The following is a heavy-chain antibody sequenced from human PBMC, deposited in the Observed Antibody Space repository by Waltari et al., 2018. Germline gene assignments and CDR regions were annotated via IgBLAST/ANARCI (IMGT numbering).Heavy chain of an antibody. CDR1: GYTFTSYY. CDR3: ARPYVQNSYDY. Sequence: QVQLVQSGAEVKKPGASVKVACKTSGYTFTSYYMHWGRQAPGQGLEWMGMINPSGGSTTYAQKFQGRVTMTRDTSTITVYMEMSSLRSDDTAIYDCARPYVQNSYDYWGQGTLVTVSS. V-gene: IGHV1-46*01. D-gene: IGHD3-10*02. CDR2: INPSGGST. J-gene: IGHJ4*02.